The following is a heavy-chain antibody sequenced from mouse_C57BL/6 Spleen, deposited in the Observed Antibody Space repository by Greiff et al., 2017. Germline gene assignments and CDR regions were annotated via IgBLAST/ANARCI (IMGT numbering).Heavy chain of an antibody. CDR2: IYPGSGNT. CDR1: GYTFTDYY. Sequence: VQLQQSGAELVRPGASVKLSCKASGYTFTDYYINWVKQRPGQGLEWIARIYPGSGNTYYNEKFKGNATLTAEKSSSTAYMQLSSLTSEDSAVYFCARSEYGNCFDYWGQGTTLTVSS. CDR3: ARSEYGNCFDY. D-gene: IGHD2-10*02. J-gene: IGHJ2*01. V-gene: IGHV1-76*01.